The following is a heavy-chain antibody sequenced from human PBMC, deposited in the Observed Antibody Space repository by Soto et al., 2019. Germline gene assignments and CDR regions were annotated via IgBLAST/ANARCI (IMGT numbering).Heavy chain of an antibody. V-gene: IGHV4-34*01. CDR3: GRGGWFGDCWFDP. CDR1: GGSFSGYY. J-gene: IGHJ5*02. D-gene: IGHD3-10*01. Sequence: SETLSLTCAVYGGSFSGYYWSWIRQPPGKGLEWIGEINHSGSTNYNPSLKSRVTISVDTSKNQFSLKLSSVTAADTAVYYCGRGGWFGDCWFDPWGQGTLVTVSS. CDR2: INHSGST.